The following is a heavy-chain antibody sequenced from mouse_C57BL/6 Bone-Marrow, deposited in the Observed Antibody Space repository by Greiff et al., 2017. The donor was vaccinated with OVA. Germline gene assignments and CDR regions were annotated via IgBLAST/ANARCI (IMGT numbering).Heavy chain of an antibody. Sequence: VKVVESGAELARPGASVKLSCKASGYTFTSYGISWVKQRTGQGLEWIGEIYPRSGNTYYNEKFKGKATLTADKSSSTAYMELRSLTSEDSAVYFCAREGGVYYGYDYFDYWGQGTTLTVSS. CDR1: GYTFTSYG. V-gene: IGHV1-81*01. CDR2: IYPRSGNT. D-gene: IGHD2-2*01. J-gene: IGHJ2*01. CDR3: AREGGVYYGYDYFDY.